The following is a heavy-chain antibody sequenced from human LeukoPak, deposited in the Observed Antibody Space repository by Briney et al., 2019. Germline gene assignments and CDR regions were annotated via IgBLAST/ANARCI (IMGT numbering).Heavy chain of an antibody. J-gene: IGHJ6*02. D-gene: IGHD3-22*01. CDR2: IKQDGSEK. CDR1: GFTFSSYW. CDR3: AREIPPKYYYDTSPKGMDV. V-gene: IGHV3-7*01. Sequence: GGSLRLSCAASGFTFSSYWMSWVRQAPGKGLEWVANIKQDGSEKYYVDSVKGRFTISRDDAKNSLYLQMNSLRAEDTAVYYCAREIPPKYYYDTSPKGMDVWGQGTTVTVSS.